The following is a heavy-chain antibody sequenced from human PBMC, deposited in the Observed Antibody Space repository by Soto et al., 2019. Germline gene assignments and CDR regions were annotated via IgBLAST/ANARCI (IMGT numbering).Heavy chain of an antibody. Sequence: GGSLRLSCAASGFTVSNNYMNWVRQAPGKGLEWVSIIYSGGDTYYADSVKGRFTISRDNSKNTLNLHMNSLRVEDTAIYYCTRGYYDSSGYYPGYFQQWGQGTLVTVSS. CDR3: TRGYYDSSGYYPGYFQQ. V-gene: IGHV3-66*01. J-gene: IGHJ1*01. CDR2: IYSGGDT. CDR1: GFTVSNNY. D-gene: IGHD3-22*01.